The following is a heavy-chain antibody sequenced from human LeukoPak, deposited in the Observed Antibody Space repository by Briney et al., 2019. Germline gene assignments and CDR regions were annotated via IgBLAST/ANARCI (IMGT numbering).Heavy chain of an antibody. CDR3: ARDSPKWFS. D-gene: IGHD3-22*01. CDR2: IKEDGSEQ. V-gene: IGHV3-7*01. CDR1: GFTFSDYY. Sequence: GGSLRLSCAASGFTFSDYYMSWVRHGPGKGPEWVANIKEDGSEQYYVDSVKGRFTISRDNAKNTLYLQLNSLRAEDTAVYYCARDSPKWFSWGQGTLVTVSS. J-gene: IGHJ5*02.